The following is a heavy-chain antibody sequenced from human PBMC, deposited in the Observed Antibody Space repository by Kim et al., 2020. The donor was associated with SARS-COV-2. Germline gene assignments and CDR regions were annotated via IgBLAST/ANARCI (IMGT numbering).Heavy chain of an antibody. D-gene: IGHD3-10*01. CDR1: GFTFSSYG. V-gene: IGHV3-30*18. CDR3: AKDLGLVVTMVRGVIITGAFDI. J-gene: IGHJ3*02. Sequence: GGSLRLSCAASGFTFSSYGMHWVRQAPGKGLEWVAVISYDGSNKYYADSVKGRFTISRDNSKNTLYLQMNSLRAEDTAVYYCAKDLGLVVTMVRGVIITGAFDIWGQGTMVTVSS. CDR2: ISYDGSNK.